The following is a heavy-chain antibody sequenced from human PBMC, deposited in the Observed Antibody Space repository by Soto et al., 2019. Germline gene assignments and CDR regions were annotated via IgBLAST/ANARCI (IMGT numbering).Heavy chain of an antibody. CDR1: GFTFDDYA. J-gene: IGHJ3*01. CDR3: VRDKGQGGWGDAFDL. D-gene: IGHD3-16*01. Sequence: GGSLRLSCVASGFTFDDYAMHWVRQVPGKGLEWVAGISWNSARLDYGDSVRGRFIISRDNAQNSVHLEMNSLRHDDTAVYFCVRDKGQGGWGDAFDLWGQGTAVTVSS. V-gene: IGHV3-9*01. CDR2: ISWNSARL.